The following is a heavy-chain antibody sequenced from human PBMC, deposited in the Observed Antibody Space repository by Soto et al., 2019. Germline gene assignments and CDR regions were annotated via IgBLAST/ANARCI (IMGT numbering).Heavy chain of an antibody. J-gene: IGHJ4*02. Sequence: GGSLRLSCAASGFTFSSYGMHWVRQAPGKGLEWVAVISYDGSNKYYADSVKGRFTISRDNSKNTLYLQMNSLRAEDTAVYYCAKQRVWLDYWGQGTLVTVSS. CDR1: GFTFSSYG. CDR3: AKQRVWLDY. D-gene: IGHD3-10*01. CDR2: ISYDGSNK. V-gene: IGHV3-30*18.